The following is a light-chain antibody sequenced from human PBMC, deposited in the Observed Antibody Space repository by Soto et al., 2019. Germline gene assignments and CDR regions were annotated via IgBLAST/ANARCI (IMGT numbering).Light chain of an antibody. CDR3: QQYGSSPPFT. CDR1: QSVSSIY. Sequence: EIVLTQSPGTLSLSPGDRATLSCRASQSVSSIYLAWYQQKPGQAPRLLIYDASSRATGIPDRFSGSGSGRDFTLTISRLEREDFAVYYCQQYGSSPPFTFGPGTKVDIK. CDR2: DAS. V-gene: IGKV3-20*01. J-gene: IGKJ3*01.